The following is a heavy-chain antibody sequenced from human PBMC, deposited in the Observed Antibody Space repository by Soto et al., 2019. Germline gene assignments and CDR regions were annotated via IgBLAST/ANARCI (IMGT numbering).Heavy chain of an antibody. CDR3: ARGLWFGELTGYYGMDV. V-gene: IGHV4-59*01. CDR2: IYYSGST. J-gene: IGHJ6*02. D-gene: IGHD3-10*01. CDR1: GGSISSYY. Sequence: PSETLSLTCTVSGGSISSYYWSWIRQPPGKGLEWIGYIYYSGSTNYNPSLKSRVTISVDTSKNQFSLKLSSVTAADTAVYYCARGLWFGELTGYYGMDVWGQGTTVTVSS.